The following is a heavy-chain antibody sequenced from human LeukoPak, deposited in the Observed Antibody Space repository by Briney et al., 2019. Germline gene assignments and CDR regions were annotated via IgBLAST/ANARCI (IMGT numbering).Heavy chain of an antibody. CDR3: ARDDSSGYYHQFDY. CDR2: INPNSGGT. J-gene: IGHJ4*02. CDR1: GGTFSSYA. V-gene: IGHV1-2*04. Sequence: GASVKVSCKASGGTFSSYAISWVRQAPGQGLEWMGWINPNSGGTNYAQKFQGWVTMTRDTSISTAYMELSRLRSDDTAVYYCARDDSSGYYHQFDYWGQGTLVTVSS. D-gene: IGHD3-22*01.